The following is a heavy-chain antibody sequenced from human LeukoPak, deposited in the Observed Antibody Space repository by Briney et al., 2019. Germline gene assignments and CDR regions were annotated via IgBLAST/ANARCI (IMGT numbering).Heavy chain of an antibody. Sequence: GESLKISCKGSGYSFTSYWSGWVRQMPGKGLEWMGIIYPGDSENSYSPSFQGQVTISADKSISTAYLQWSSLKASDTAMYYCARALLWGAFDIWGQGTMVTVSS. CDR3: ARALLWGAFDI. V-gene: IGHV5-51*01. CDR2: IYPGDSEN. D-gene: IGHD3-10*01. CDR1: GYSFTSYW. J-gene: IGHJ3*02.